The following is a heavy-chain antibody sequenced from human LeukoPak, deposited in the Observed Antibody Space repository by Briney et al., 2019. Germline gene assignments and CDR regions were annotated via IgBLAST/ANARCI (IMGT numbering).Heavy chain of an antibody. Sequence: SETLSLTCAVYGGSFSSYYWNWIRQPPGKGLEWIGEIYHIGSTDYNPSLKSRVTISVDTSKNQFSLKLSSVTAADTAVYYCARDNQRIAAAPAPWFDPWGQGTLVTVSS. D-gene: IGHD6-13*01. CDR3: ARDNQRIAAAPAPWFDP. J-gene: IGHJ5*02. CDR2: IYHIGST. CDR1: GGSFSSYY. V-gene: IGHV4-34*01.